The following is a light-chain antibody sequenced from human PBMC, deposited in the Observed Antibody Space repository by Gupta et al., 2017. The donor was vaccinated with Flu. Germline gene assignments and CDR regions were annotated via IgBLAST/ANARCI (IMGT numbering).Light chain of an antibody. CDR3: QQDGSSQT. CDR1: QGLSNNY. V-gene: IGKV3-20*01. J-gene: IGKJ1*01. Sequence: EIVLTQSPGILSLSPGQRATLSCRASQGLSNNYVAWYQQKPGQAPRLLIFGASDRATGIPDRFSGSGSGTDFTLTSSRREPADFAVYYCQQDGSSQTFGQGTKVEI. CDR2: GAS.